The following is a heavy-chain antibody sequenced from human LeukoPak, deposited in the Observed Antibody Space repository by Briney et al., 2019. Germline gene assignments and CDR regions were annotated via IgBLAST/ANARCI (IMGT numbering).Heavy chain of an antibody. CDR2: INPNSGGT. Sequence: ASVKVSCKASGYTFTGYYMHWVRQAPGQGLEWMGWINPNSGGTNYAQKFQGRVTMTRDTSISTAYMELSRLRSDGTAVYYCARAIVPLEYFDYWGQGTLVTVSS. CDR3: ARAIVPLEYFDY. CDR1: GYTFTGYY. J-gene: IGHJ4*02. D-gene: IGHD2-21*01. V-gene: IGHV1-2*02.